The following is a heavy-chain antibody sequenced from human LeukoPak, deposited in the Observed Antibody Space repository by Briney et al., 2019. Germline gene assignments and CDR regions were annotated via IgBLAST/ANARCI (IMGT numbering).Heavy chain of an antibody. CDR2: INPNSGGT. Sequence: ASVKVSCKASGYTFTGYYMHWVRQAPGQGLEWMGWINPNSGGTNYAQKFQGRVTMTRDTSISTAYMELSRLRSDDTAVYYCARDGYGDSYYYYGMDVWGQGTTVTVSS. V-gene: IGHV1-2*02. J-gene: IGHJ6*02. CDR1: GYTFTGYY. D-gene: IGHD4-17*01. CDR3: ARDGYGDSYYYYGMDV.